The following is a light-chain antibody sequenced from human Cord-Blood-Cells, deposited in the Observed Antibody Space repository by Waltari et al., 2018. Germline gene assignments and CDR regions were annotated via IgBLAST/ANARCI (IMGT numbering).Light chain of an antibody. CDR2: KDR. Sequence: SYELTQPPSVSASPGQTARITCSGDALPKQYAYWYQQKPGQAPMLEIYKDRERPSGVPEGFSGSSSGTTVTLTISGVQADDEADYDCQSAGSSGTVVFGGGTKLTVL. V-gene: IGLV3-25*03. CDR1: ALPKQY. CDR3: QSAGSSGTVV. J-gene: IGLJ2*01.